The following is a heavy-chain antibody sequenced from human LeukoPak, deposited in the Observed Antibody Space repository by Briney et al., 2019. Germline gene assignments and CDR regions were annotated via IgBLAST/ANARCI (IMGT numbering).Heavy chain of an antibody. V-gene: IGHV4-4*07. CDR3: ARDGHYYDSSGSYYYYYYMDV. J-gene: IGHJ6*03. Sequence: SETLSLTCTVSGGSISSYYWSWIRQPAGKGLEWIGRIYTSGSTNYNPSLKSRVTMSVDTSKNQFSLKLSSVTAADPAVYYCARDGHYYDSSGSYYYYYYMDVWGKGTTVTVSS. D-gene: IGHD3-22*01. CDR1: GGSISSYY. CDR2: IYTSGST.